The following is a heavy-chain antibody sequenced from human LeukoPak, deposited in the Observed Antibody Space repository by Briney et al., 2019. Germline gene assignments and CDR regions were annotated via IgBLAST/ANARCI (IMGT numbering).Heavy chain of an antibody. J-gene: IGHJ4*02. CDR3: ATDVPAVTIFGY. Sequence: PGGSLRLSCAASGFTVNDYWMYWVRQAPGKGLVWVSLIKTDGRSTAYADSVKGRFTISRDNAKNTLYLQMNSLRAEDTAVYYCATDVPAVTIFGYWGQGTLVTVSS. CDR2: IKTDGRST. CDR1: GFTVNDYW. V-gene: IGHV3-74*01. D-gene: IGHD2-2*01.